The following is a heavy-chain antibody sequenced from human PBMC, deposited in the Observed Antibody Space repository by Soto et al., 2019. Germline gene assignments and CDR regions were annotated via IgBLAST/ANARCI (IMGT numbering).Heavy chain of an antibody. J-gene: IGHJ4*02. CDR3: ARYRFSGGWPKFDY. D-gene: IGHD6-25*01. Sequence: SETLSLTCSVSGVSISSAAYHWSWIRQHPGKGLEWLGFVYYNGTTSYKPSLQSRISISLDTSRSQFYLALTSVTAADTAVYYCARYRFSGGWPKFDYWGRGTLVTVSS. CDR1: GVSISSAAYH. V-gene: IGHV4-31*03. CDR2: VYYNGTT.